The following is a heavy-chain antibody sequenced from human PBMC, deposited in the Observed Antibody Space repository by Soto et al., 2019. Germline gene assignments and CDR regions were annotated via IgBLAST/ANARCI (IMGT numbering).Heavy chain of an antibody. D-gene: IGHD3-10*01. J-gene: IGHJ6*03. CDR3: AREPYNYYGSGLMDV. V-gene: IGHV3-7*01. CDR1: GFTFSSYW. CDR2: IKQDGSEK. Sequence: EVQLVESGGGLVQPGGSLRLSCAASGFTFSSYWMSWVRQAPGKGLEWVANIKQDGSEKYQVDSVKGRFTISRDNAKNSLYLQMNSLRAEDTAVYYCAREPYNYYGSGLMDVWGKGTTVTVSS.